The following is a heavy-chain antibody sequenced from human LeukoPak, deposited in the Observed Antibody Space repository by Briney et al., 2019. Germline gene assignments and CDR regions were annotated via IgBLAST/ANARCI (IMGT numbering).Heavy chain of an antibody. J-gene: IGHJ4*02. V-gene: IGHV3-21*01. CDR3: ARDPHNPGPIDY. CDR2: ISGNNNCI. Sequence: GGSLRLSCAASGFTFSSYSMNWVRQAPGKGLEWVSSISGNNNCIYYADSVGGRFTISRDNARDSLFLQMDSLRAEDTAVYYCARDPHNPGPIDYWGQGTLVTVSS. CDR1: GFTFSSYS.